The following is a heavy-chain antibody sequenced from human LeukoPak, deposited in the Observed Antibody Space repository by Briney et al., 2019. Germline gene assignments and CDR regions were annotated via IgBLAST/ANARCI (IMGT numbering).Heavy chain of an antibody. Sequence: GASVKVSCKASGYTFTSYGISWVRQAPGQGLEWMGWISAYNGNTNYAQKLQGRVTMTTDTSTSTAHMELRSLRSDDTAVYYCASYGDYAGFYYGMDVWGQGTTVTVSS. CDR1: GYTFTSYG. V-gene: IGHV1-18*01. J-gene: IGHJ6*02. CDR3: ASYGDYAGFYYGMDV. D-gene: IGHD4-17*01. CDR2: ISAYNGNT.